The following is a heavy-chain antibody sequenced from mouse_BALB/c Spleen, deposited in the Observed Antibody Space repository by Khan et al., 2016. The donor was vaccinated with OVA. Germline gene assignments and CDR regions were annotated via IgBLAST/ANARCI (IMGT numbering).Heavy chain of an antibody. D-gene: IGHD1-1*01. CDR2: IYPGDGRT. CDR3: AISYYGSYWYFDV. J-gene: IGHJ1*01. V-gene: IGHV1S50*01. Sequence: QVQLQQSGPEVVKPGASVKMSCKTSGYTFIRNYVHWVKQRPGQGLDWIGWIYPGDGRTKYNEKFKGKTTLTADNSSSIAYMLLSSLTSEDSAIYFCAISYYGSYWYFDVWGAGTTVTVSP. CDR1: GYTFIRNY.